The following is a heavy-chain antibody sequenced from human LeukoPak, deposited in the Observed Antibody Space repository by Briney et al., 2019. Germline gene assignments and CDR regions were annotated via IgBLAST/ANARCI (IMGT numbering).Heavy chain of an antibody. V-gene: IGHV4-39*07. CDR2: INHSGST. CDR3: ARIKFDSSGYRDPDPFDY. J-gene: IGHJ4*02. CDR1: GGSISSSSYS. Sequence: SETLSLTCTVSGGSISSSSYSWGWIRQPPGKGLEWIGEINHSGSTNYNPSLKSRVTISVDTSKNQFSLKLSSVTAADTAVYYCARIKFDSSGYRDPDPFDYWGQGTLVTVSS. D-gene: IGHD3-22*01.